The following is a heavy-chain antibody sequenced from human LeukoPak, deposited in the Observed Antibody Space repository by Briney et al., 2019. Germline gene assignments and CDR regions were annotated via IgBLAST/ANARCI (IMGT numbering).Heavy chain of an antibody. D-gene: IGHD3-22*01. Sequence: ASVKVSCKASGGTFSSYAISWVRQAPGQGLEWMGRIIPILDIADYAQKFQGRVTITADKSTNTAYMELSSLRSEDTAVYYCARSPHHYYDSSGYPFDYWGQGTLVTVSS. CDR1: GGTFSSYA. CDR3: ARSPHHYYDSSGYPFDY. CDR2: IIPILDIA. V-gene: IGHV1-69*04. J-gene: IGHJ4*02.